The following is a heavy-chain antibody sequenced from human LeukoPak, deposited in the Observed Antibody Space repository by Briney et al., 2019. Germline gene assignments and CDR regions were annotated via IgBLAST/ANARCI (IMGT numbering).Heavy chain of an antibody. Sequence: PGGSLRLSCAASGFTFSSYAMHWVRQAPGKGLEWVAVISYDGSNKYYADSVKGRFTISRDNSKNTLYLQMNSLRAEDTAVYCCARDHCSSTSCYSHYWGQGTLVTVSS. CDR3: ARDHCSSTSCYSHY. J-gene: IGHJ4*02. V-gene: IGHV3-30-3*01. CDR1: GFTFSSYA. CDR2: ISYDGSNK. D-gene: IGHD2-2*02.